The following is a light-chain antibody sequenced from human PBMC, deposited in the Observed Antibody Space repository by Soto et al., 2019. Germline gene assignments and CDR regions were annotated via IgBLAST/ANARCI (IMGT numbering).Light chain of an antibody. Sequence: EIVLTQSPATLSLSPGEKATLSCRASQSVSSYLAWSQQKPGQAPRLLIYDASNRATGVPARFSGSGSGTDFTLPICSLEPEDFAVSYCHRRSNWHFTFGPGIKVDVK. V-gene: IGKV3D-11*02. CDR1: QSVSSY. J-gene: IGKJ3*01. CDR2: DAS. CDR3: HRRSNWHFT.